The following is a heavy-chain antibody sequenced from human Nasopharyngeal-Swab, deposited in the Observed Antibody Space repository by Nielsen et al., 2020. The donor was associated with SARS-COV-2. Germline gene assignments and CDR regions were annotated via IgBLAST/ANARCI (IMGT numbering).Heavy chain of an antibody. D-gene: IGHD1-26*01. V-gene: IGHV3-53*01. J-gene: IGHJ6*02. CDR2: IYSGGST. CDR3: ARDHRGSYYSDYYYGMDV. CDR1: GFTVSSNY. Sequence: GESLKISCAASGFTVSSNYMSWVRQAPGKGLEWVSVIYSGGSTYYADSVKGRFTISRDNSMNTLYLQMNSLRAEDTAVYYCARDHRGSYYSDYYYGMDVWGQGTTVTVSS.